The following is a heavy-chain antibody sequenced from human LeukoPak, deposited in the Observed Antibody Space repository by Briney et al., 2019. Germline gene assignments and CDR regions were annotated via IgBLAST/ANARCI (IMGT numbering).Heavy chain of an antibody. J-gene: IGHJ4*02. CDR3: ARGRTDY. V-gene: IGHV4-30-2*01. CDR2: IYHSGST. Sequence: TLSLTCAVSGGSISSGGYSWSWIRQPPGKGLEWIGYIYHSGSTYYNPSLKSRVTISVDRSKNQFSLKLSSVTAADTAVYYCARGRTDYWGQGTLVTVSS. CDR1: GGSISSGGYS.